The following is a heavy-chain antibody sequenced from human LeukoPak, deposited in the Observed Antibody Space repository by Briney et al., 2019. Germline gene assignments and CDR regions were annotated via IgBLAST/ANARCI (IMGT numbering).Heavy chain of an antibody. V-gene: IGHV2-5*02. Sequence: ESGPTLVNPTQTLTLTYTFSGFSLSTSGVGVGWLRQPPGKALEWLALLYWDADARYSPSLKSRLAITKDTSKSQVVLTMTNMDPVDTATYYCAHRYHASGGNAFDIWGQGTVVTVSS. D-gene: IGHD3-10*01. CDR2: LYWDADA. CDR1: GFSLSTSGVG. J-gene: IGHJ3*02. CDR3: AHRYHASGGNAFDI.